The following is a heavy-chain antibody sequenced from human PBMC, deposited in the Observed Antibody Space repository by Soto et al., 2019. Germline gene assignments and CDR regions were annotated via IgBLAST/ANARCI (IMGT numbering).Heavy chain of an antibody. Sequence: SETLSLTCAVYGGSFSGYYWSWIRQPPGKGLEWIGEINHSGSTNYNPSLKSRVTISVDTSKNQFSLKLSSVTAADTAVYYCAMEGGGDIVATYYFDYWGQGTLVTVSS. CDR2: INHSGST. D-gene: IGHD5-12*01. CDR1: GGSFSGYY. V-gene: IGHV4-34*01. J-gene: IGHJ4*02. CDR3: AMEGGGDIVATYYFDY.